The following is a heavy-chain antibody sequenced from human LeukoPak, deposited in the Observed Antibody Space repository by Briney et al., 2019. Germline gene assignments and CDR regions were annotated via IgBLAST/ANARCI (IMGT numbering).Heavy chain of an antibody. Sequence: SETLSLTCIVSGGSISSYYWSWIRQPAGKGLEWIGRIYTSGSTNYNPSLKSRVTMSVDTSKNQFSLKLSSVTAADTAVYYCARVHCSSTSCYTTPGGYFDLWGRGTLVTVSS. CDR3: ARVHCSSTSCYTTPGGYFDL. V-gene: IGHV4-4*07. CDR1: GGSISSYY. D-gene: IGHD2-2*02. J-gene: IGHJ2*01. CDR2: IYTSGST.